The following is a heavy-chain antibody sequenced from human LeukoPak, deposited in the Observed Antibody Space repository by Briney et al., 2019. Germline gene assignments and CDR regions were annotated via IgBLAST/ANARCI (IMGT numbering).Heavy chain of an antibody. D-gene: IGHD6-25*01. J-gene: IGHJ4*02. CDR1: GFTFTGFQ. V-gene: IGHV3-48*03. CDR3: AREIGSHFDY. Sequence: PGGSLRLSCAASGFTFTGFQMNWVRQAPGKGLEWASYISNSGNTIYYADSVKGRFTISRDNAKNSLYLHMNSLRAEDTAFYYCAREIGSHFDYWGQGTLVTVSS. CDR2: ISNSGNTI.